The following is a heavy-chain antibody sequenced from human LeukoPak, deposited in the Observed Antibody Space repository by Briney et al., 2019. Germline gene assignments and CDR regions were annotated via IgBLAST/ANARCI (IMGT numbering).Heavy chain of an antibody. CDR1: GFSFSSYW. Sequence: PGGSLRLSCAASGFSFSSYWMSWVRQAPGKGLEWVSAISGSGGSTYYADSVKGRFTISRDNSKNTLYLQMNSLRAEDTAVYYCAKDGCSSTSCYLGPMDVWGQGTTVTVSS. CDR2: ISGSGGST. CDR3: AKDGCSSTSCYLGPMDV. V-gene: IGHV3-23*01. D-gene: IGHD2-2*01. J-gene: IGHJ6*02.